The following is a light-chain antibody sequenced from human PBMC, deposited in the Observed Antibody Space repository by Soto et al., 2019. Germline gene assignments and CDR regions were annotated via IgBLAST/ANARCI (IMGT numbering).Light chain of an antibody. J-gene: IGLJ2*01. CDR1: SSNIGSDY. CDR2: RNN. CDR3: AAWDDSLSGAF. Sequence: QAVVTQPPSASGTPGQRVTISCSGSSSNIGSDYVYWYQQFPGTAPKVLIYRNNQRPSGVPDRFSGSKSGTSASLAISGLRSEDEADYYCAAWDDSLSGAFFGGGTKVTVL. V-gene: IGLV1-47*01.